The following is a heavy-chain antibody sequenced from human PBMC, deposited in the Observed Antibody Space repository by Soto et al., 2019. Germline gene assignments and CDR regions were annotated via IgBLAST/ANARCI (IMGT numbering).Heavy chain of an antibody. CDR3: ARGSAGHSSGWVDY. CDR2: IIPILGIA. J-gene: IGHJ4*02. Sequence: QVQLVQSGAEVKKPGSSVKVSCKASGGTFSSYTISWVRQAPGQGLEWMGRIIPILGIANYAQKFQGRVTITADKSTSTAYMELSSLRSEDTAVDYCARGSAGHSSGWVDYWGQGTLVTVSS. D-gene: IGHD6-19*01. V-gene: IGHV1-69*02. CDR1: GGTFSSYT.